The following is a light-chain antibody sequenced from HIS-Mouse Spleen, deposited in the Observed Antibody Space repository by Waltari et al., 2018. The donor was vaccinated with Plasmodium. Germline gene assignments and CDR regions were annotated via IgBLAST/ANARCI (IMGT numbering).Light chain of an antibody. V-gene: IGLV2-23*01. CDR3: CSYAGSRV. CDR2: EGS. J-gene: IGLJ3*02. CDR1: SSDVGSYNL. Sequence: QSALTQPASVSGSPGQSITISCTGTSSDVGSYNLFSWYQQHPGKASKLMIYEGSKRPSGVSNRFSGSKSGNTASLTISGLQAEDEADYYCCSYAGSRVFGGGTKLTVL.